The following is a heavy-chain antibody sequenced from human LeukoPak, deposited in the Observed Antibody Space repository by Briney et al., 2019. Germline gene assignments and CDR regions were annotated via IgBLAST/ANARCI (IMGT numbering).Heavy chain of an antibody. D-gene: IGHD1-26*01. CDR3: ARHGRHTYIDY. CDR1: GGSIGSYY. Sequence: SETLSLTCTVSGGSIGSYYWTWIRQPPGKGLEWIGYIYYSGSTNYKPSLESRVTISVDTSKNQFSLNLTSVTAADTAVYYCARHGRHTYIDYWGQGTLVTVSS. CDR2: IYYSGST. V-gene: IGHV4-59*08. J-gene: IGHJ4*02.